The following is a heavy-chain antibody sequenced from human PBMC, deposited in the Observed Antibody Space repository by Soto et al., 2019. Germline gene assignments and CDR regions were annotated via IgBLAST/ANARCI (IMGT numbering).Heavy chain of an antibody. V-gene: IGHV1-8*01. D-gene: IGHD6-6*01. CDR1: GYTFTSYD. Sequence: GASVKVSCKASGYTFTSYDINWVRQATGQGLEWMGWMNPNSGNTGYAQKFQGRVTMTRNISISTAYMELSSLRSEDTAVYYCARGPGAARPIDYWGQGTLVTVSS. CDR3: ARGPGAARPIDY. CDR2: MNPNSGNT. J-gene: IGHJ4*02.